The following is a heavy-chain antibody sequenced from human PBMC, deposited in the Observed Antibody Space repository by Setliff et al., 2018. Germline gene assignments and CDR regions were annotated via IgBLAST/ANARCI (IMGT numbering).Heavy chain of an antibody. D-gene: IGHD2-15*01. Sequence: GGSLRLSCVTSGFTFSTYWMHGVRQAPGKGLEWVGRSRKRANSYTTEYAASVKGRFTISRDDSKNSLYLQMNGLKTEDRAVYSGARIGLCAGRVICPPGRYVDVWGKGTTVTVSS. J-gene: IGHJ6*03. CDR2: SRKRANSYTT. V-gene: IGHV3-72*01. CDR1: GFTFSTYW. CDR3: ARIGLCAGRVICPPGRYVDV.